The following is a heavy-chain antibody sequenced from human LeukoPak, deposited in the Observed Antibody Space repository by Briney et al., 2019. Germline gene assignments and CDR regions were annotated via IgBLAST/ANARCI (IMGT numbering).Heavy chain of an antibody. CDR2: VSSSGSTI. CDR1: GGSFSGYY. V-gene: IGHV3-11*04. J-gene: IGHJ4*02. CDR3: ARDPSDSSGYYSGYFDY. Sequence: LSLTCAVYGGSFSGYYWSWIRQAPGKGLDWVSYVSSSGSTIYYADSVKGRFTISRDNAKNSLYLQMNSLRAEDTAVYYCARDPSDSSGYYSGYFDYWGQGTLVTVSS. D-gene: IGHD3-22*01.